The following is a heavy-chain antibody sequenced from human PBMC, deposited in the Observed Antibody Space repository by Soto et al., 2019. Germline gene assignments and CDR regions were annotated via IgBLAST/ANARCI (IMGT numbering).Heavy chain of an antibody. CDR1: GGSISSYY. CDR3: VGVQLWSSNWFDP. V-gene: IGHV4-4*07. J-gene: IGHJ5*02. D-gene: IGHD5-18*01. Sequence: SETLSLTCTVSGGSISSYYWSWIRQPAGKGLEWIGRIYTSGSTNYNPSLKSRVTMSVDTSKNQFSLKLSSVTAADTAVYYCVGVQLWSSNWFDPWGQGTLVTVSS. CDR2: IYTSGST.